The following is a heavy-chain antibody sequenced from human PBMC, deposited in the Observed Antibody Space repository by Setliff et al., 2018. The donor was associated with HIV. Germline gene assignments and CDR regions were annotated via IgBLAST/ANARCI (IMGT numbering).Heavy chain of an antibody. Sequence: GASVKVSCKVSGDTFRNYAINWVRLAPGQGLEWMGEIMALFQRTQYAQKFQGRVTFTTDESTSTAYMELRSLRSDDPAIFYCARGRMAAAGMFIPRALDYWGQGTLVTVSS. CDR2: IMALFQRT. CDR1: GDTFRNYA. D-gene: IGHD6-13*01. CDR3: ARGRMAAAGMFIPRALDY. V-gene: IGHV1-69*05. J-gene: IGHJ4*02.